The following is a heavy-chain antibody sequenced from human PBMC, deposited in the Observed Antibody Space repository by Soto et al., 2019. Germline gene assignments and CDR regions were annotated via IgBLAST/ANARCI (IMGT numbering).Heavy chain of an antibody. Sequence: EVQLVEPGGGLVQPGGSLRLSCEASGFTFSWFWMHWVRQAPGKGLVWVSRINGDGSSTTYADSVKGRFTISRDNAKNTLDLQMSSLGAEDTAVYYCAREAVGTIAYWGQGTLVTVSS. CDR1: GFTFSWFW. CDR3: AREAVGTIAY. J-gene: IGHJ4*02. D-gene: IGHD1-26*01. CDR2: INGDGSST. V-gene: IGHV3-74*01.